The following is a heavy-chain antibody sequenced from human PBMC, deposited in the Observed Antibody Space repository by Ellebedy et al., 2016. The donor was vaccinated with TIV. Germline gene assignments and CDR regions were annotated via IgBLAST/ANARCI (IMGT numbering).Heavy chain of an antibody. D-gene: IGHD4-17*01. J-gene: IGHJ5*01. Sequence: GESLKISCAASGFNFRSYWMTWVRQAPGKGLEWVAKIRQEGDEIYYVESVKGRFTISRDNAKNSLFLQMNSLRVEDTAVYYCARRGSYGDYAVQVNNWFDSWGQGTLVTV. CDR2: IRQEGDEI. CDR1: GFNFRSYW. CDR3: ARRGSYGDYAVQVNNWFDS. V-gene: IGHV3-7*01.